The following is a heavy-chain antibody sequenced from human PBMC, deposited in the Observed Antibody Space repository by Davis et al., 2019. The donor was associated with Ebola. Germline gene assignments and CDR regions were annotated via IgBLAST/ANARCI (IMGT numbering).Heavy chain of an antibody. J-gene: IGHJ6*04. Sequence: AASVKVSCKASGYTFTSYDINWVRQATGQGLEWMGWMNPNSGNTGYAQKLQGRVTMTRNTSISTAYMELSSLRSEDTAVYYCARGNVVYAKVLYYYYGMDVWGKGTMVTVSS. CDR3: ARGNVVYAKVLYYYYGMDV. CDR1: GYTFTSYD. D-gene: IGHD2-8*02. V-gene: IGHV1-8*01. CDR2: MNPNSGNT.